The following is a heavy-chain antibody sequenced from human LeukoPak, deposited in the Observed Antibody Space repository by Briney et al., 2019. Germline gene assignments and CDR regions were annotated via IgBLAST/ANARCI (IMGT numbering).Heavy chain of an antibody. V-gene: IGHV3-13*01. Sequence: GGSLRLSCAASGFTFSRYDMHWVRQATGKGLEWVSAIGTAGDTYYPGSVRGRFTISRENAKNSLYLEMNSLRAGDTAVYYCTRAPPHYGDRNLWYFHLWSRGTLVTVSS. J-gene: IGHJ2*01. CDR2: IGTAGDT. CDR3: TRAPPHYGDRNLWYFHL. D-gene: IGHD4-17*01. CDR1: GFTFSRYD.